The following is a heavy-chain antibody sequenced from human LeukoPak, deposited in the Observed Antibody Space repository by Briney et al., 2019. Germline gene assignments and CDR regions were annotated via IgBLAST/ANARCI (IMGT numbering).Heavy chain of an antibody. CDR2: INSGERR. CDR1: GFIFNNYA. J-gene: IGHJ4*02. Sequence: GGSLRLSCAPSGFIFNNYAMSWVRQAPGKGLEWVSGINSGERRYYADSVRGRFTISRDNSKNTLYLQMHSLRAEDTAVYFCARGWYNFDYWGQGTLVTVSS. CDR3: ARGWYNFDY. D-gene: IGHD6-19*01. V-gene: IGHV3-23*01.